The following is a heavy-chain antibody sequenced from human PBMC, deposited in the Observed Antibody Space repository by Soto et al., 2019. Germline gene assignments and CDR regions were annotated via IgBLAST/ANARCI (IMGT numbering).Heavy chain of an antibody. V-gene: IGHV1-18*01. CDR2: ISAYNGNT. Sequence: GASVRASYKASGYTFTSYGISWVRQAPGQGLEWMGWISAYNGNTNYAQKLQGRVTMTTDTSTSTAYMELRSLRSDDTAVYYCARDEFGAFYIWGQGTMVTVSS. CDR1: GYTFTSYG. D-gene: IGHD3-16*01. CDR3: ARDEFGAFYI. J-gene: IGHJ3*02.